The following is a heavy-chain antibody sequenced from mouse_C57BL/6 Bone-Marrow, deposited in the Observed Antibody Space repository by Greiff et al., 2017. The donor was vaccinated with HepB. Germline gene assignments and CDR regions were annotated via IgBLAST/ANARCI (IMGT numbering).Heavy chain of an antibody. CDR1: GFTFSDYY. Sequence: DVKLVESGGGLVQPGGSLKLSCAASGFTFSDYYMYWVRQTPEKRLEWVAYISNGGGSTYYPDTVKGRFTISRDNAKNTLYLQMSRLKSEDTAMYYCARRAPMDYWGQGTTVTVSS. J-gene: IGHJ4*01. CDR3: ARRAPMDY. V-gene: IGHV5-12*01. CDR2: ISNGGGST.